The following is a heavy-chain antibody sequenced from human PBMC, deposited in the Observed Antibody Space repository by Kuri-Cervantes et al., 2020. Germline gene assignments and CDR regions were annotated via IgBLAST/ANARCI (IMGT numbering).Heavy chain of an antibody. CDR3: ARSPPPTSYDYIWGSYRPWFDY. J-gene: IGHJ4*02. CDR1: GGSISSGDYY. CDR2: IYYSGGT. D-gene: IGHD3-16*02. V-gene: IGHV4-61*08. Sequence: GSLRLSCTVSGGSISSGDYYWSWIRQPPGKGLEWIGYIYYSGGTNYNPSLKSRVTISVDTSKNQLSLKLSSVTAADTAVYYCARSPPPTSYDYIWGSYRPWFDYWGQGTLVTVSS.